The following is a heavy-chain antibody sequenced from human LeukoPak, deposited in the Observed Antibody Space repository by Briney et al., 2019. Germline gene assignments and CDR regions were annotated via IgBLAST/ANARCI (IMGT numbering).Heavy chain of an antibody. CDR3: ARVLRAAADYYYHYGMDV. D-gene: IGHD6-13*01. CDR1: GYTFTGYY. CDR2: INPNSGGT. Sequence: ASVKVSCKASGYTFTGYYMHWVRQAPGQGLEWMGRINPNSGGTNYAQKFQGGVTMTRDTSISTAYMELSRLRSDDTAVYYCARVLRAAADYYYHYGMDVWGQGTTVTVSS. V-gene: IGHV1-2*06. J-gene: IGHJ6*02.